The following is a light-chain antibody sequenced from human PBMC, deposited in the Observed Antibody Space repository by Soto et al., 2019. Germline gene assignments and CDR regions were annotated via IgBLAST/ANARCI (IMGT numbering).Light chain of an antibody. Sequence: QSVLTQPPSASGSPGQSVTISCTGTSSDLGAYNYVSWYRQDPGKAPRLIIYDVNTRPSEVPDRFSGSTSGNTASMTVSGLRAEDEANYYCSSYTGSDVIFGGGTKVTVL. J-gene: IGLJ2*01. CDR2: DVN. V-gene: IGLV2-8*01. CDR3: SSYTGSDVI. CDR1: SSDLGAYNY.